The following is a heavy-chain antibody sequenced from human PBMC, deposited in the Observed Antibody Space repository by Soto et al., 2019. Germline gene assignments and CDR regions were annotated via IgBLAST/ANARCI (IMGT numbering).Heavy chain of an antibody. CDR1: GYTFTSYG. Sequence: QVKLVQSGAEVKKPGASVKVSCKASGYTFTSYGISWVRQAPGQGLEWMGWISAYNGNTNYAQKLEGRITMTIDTSTSAGYMELRSLRSDDTAVYYCARIGSSSRYFDYWGRGTLVTVSS. CDR3: ARIGSSSRYFDY. CDR2: ISAYNGNT. V-gene: IGHV1-18*01. D-gene: IGHD6-13*01. J-gene: IGHJ4*02.